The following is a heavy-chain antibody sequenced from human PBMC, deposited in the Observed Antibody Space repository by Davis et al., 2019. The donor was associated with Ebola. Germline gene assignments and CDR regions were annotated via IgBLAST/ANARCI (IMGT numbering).Heavy chain of an antibody. D-gene: IGHD2-2*01. V-gene: IGHV4-59*01. J-gene: IGHJ6*02. CDR2: IYYSGST. CDR1: GGSFSGYY. Sequence: PSETLSLTCAVYGGSFSGYYWSWIRQPPGKGLEWIGYIYYSGSTNYNPSLKSRVTISVDTSKNQFSLKLSSVTAADTAVYYCARDPIVVPAAPYYYGMDVWGQGTTVTVSS. CDR3: ARDPIVVPAAPYYYGMDV.